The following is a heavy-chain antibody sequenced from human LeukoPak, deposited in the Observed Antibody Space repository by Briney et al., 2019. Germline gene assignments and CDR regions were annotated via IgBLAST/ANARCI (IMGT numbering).Heavy chain of an antibody. CDR3: ATLAVITPNENWFDP. D-gene: IGHD3-16*01. CDR1: GGSISSGSYY. CDR2: IYSSGST. Sequence: PSETLSLTCTVSGGSISSGSYYWSWIRQPAGKGLEWIGRIYSSGSTNYNPSLKSRVTISLDTSKNQFSLKLSSVTAADTAVYYCATLAVITPNENWFDPWGQGTLVTVSS. J-gene: IGHJ5*02. V-gene: IGHV4-61*02.